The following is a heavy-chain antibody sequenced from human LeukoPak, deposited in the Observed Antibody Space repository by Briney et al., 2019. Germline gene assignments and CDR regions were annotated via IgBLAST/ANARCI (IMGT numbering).Heavy chain of an antibody. D-gene: IGHD2-15*01. Sequence: GGSLRLSCAASGFTFSDYYMSWIRPAPGKGLEWVSYISSSGSTIYYADSVKGRFTIPRDNAKNSLYLQMNSLRAEDTAVYYCAGESRRSFYFDYRGQGTLVTVSS. CDR2: ISSSGSTI. V-gene: IGHV3-11*01. CDR1: GFTFSDYY. CDR3: AGESRRSFYFDY. J-gene: IGHJ4*02.